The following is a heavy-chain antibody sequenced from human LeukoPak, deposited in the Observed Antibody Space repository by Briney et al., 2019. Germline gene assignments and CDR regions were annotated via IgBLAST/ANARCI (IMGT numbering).Heavy chain of an antibody. CDR3: ATIAVAGIRNSDY. Sequence: GGSLRLSCAASGFTFSNNGMTWVRQAPGKGMEWVTGISDGGDTTYDAGSVKGRFTISRDNSKNTLYLQMNSLRAEDTAVYYCATIAVAGIRNSDYWGQGTLVTVSS. V-gene: IGHV3-23*01. CDR2: ISDGGDTT. D-gene: IGHD6-19*01. CDR1: GFTFSNNG. J-gene: IGHJ4*02.